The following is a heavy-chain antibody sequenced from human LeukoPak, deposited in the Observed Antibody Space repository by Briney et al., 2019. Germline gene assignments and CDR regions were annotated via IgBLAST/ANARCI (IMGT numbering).Heavy chain of an antibody. CDR1: GGSISSSSYY. Sequence: PSETLSLTCTVSGGSISSSSYYWGWIRQPPGKGLEWIGSIYYSGSTYYNPSLKSRVTISVDTSKNQFSLKLSSVTAADTAVYYCAREYSSSSEGFDYWGQGTLVTVSS. D-gene: IGHD6-6*01. J-gene: IGHJ4*02. V-gene: IGHV4-39*07. CDR2: IYYSGST. CDR3: AREYSSSSEGFDY.